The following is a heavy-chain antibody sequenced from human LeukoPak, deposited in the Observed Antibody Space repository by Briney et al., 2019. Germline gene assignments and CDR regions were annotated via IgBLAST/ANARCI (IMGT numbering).Heavy chain of an antibody. D-gene: IGHD6-13*01. CDR3: ARKTTAPAAAGTSPDY. J-gene: IGHJ4*02. V-gene: IGHV3-21*04. Sequence: GGSLRLSCAASGFTFSSYSMNWVRQTPGKGLEWVSSISSSSSYIYYADSVKGRFTISRDNAKNSLYLQMNSLRAEDTAVYYCARKTTAPAAAGTSPDYWGQGTLVTVSS. CDR1: GFTFSSYS. CDR2: ISSSSSYI.